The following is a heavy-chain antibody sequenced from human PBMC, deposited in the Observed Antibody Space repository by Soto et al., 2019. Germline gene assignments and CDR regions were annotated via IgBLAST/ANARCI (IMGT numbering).Heavy chain of an antibody. D-gene: IGHD2-15*01. CDR1: GYTFTSYD. J-gene: IGHJ3*02. CDR3: ARGGYCSGGSCYSDAFDI. CDR2: MNPNSGNT. V-gene: IGHV1-8*01. Sequence: QVQLVQSGAEVKKPGASVKVSCKASGYTFTSYDINWVRQATGQGLEWMGWMNPNSGNTGYAQKFQGSATMTRNTSISKAYMELSSLRSEDTAVYYCARGGYCSGGSCYSDAFDIWGQGTMVTVSS.